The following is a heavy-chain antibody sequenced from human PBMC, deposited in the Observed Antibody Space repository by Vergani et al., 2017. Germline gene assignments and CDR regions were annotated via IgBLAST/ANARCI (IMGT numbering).Heavy chain of an antibody. CDR3: ARGLVVIGRWGQGSDFDY. CDR1: GGSISSGGYY. Sequence: QVQLQESGPGLVKPSQTLSLTCTVSGGSISSGGYYWSWIRQHPGKGLEWIGYIYYSGSTYYNPSLKSRVTISVDTAKNQFSLKLSAVTAADTAVYYCARGLVVIGRWGQGSDFDYWGQGTLVTVSS. V-gene: IGHV4-31*03. J-gene: IGHJ4*02. D-gene: IGHD3-10*01. CDR2: IYYSGST.